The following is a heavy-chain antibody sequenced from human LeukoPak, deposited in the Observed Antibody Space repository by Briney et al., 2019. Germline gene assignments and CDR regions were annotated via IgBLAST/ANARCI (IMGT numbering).Heavy chain of an antibody. CDR2: IYSGGST. V-gene: IGHV3-53*01. CDR3: AKGSYSGYNYNWFDP. J-gene: IGHJ5*02. Sequence: PGGSLRLPCAASGFTVSSNYMSWVRQAPGKGLEWVSVIYSGGSTYYADSVKGRFTISRDNSKNTLFLQMNSLRAEDTAVYYCAKGSYSGYNYNWFDPWGQGTLVTVSS. CDR1: GFTVSSNY. D-gene: IGHD5-12*01.